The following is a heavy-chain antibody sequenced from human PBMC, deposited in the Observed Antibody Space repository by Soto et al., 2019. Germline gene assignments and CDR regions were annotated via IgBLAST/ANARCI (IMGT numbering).Heavy chain of an antibody. V-gene: IGHV3-7*01. J-gene: IGHJ4*02. D-gene: IGHD3-22*01. Sequence: GGSLRLSCAASGFPFSSYWMSWVRQAPGKGLEWVANTKPDGSEKYYVDSVKGRFTISRDNAKTSLYLQMNSLRAEDSALYFCVRGGYFFNDWGQGTLVTVSS. CDR3: VRGGYFFND. CDR1: GFPFSSYW. CDR2: TKPDGSEK.